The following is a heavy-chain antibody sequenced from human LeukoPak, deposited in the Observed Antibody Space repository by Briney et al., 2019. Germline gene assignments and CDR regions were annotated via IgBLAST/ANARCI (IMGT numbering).Heavy chain of an antibody. V-gene: IGHV3-23*01. CDR2: TGSNGVT. D-gene: IGHD3-22*01. CDR1: GFTFRTYA. J-gene: IGHJ4*02. CDR3: GIRDTSDYYVF. Sequence: GGSLRLSCTGSGFTFRTYAFGWVRQAPGKGLEWVSATGSNGVTYYADSVKGRLTISRDNSKNALYLQMNGLRADDTAVYYCGIRDTSDYYVFWGQGTLVTVSS.